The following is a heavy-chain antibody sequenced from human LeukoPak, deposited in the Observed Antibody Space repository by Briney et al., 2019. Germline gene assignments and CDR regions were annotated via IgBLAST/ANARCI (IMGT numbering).Heavy chain of an antibody. CDR1: GGSISSYY. J-gene: IGHJ3*02. CDR3: ARSDSGYDDRDAFDI. V-gene: IGHV4-59*08. CDR2: IYYSGST. D-gene: IGHD5-12*01. Sequence: PSETLSLTCTVSGGSISSYYWSWIRQPPGKGLEWIGYIYYSGSTNYNPSLKSRVTISVDTSKNQFSLKLSSVTAADTAVYYCARSDSGYDDRDAFDIWGQGTMVTVSS.